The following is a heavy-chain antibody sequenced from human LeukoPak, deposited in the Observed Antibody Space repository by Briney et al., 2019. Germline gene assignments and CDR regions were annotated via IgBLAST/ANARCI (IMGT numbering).Heavy chain of an antibody. Sequence: NPSETLSLTCTVSGGSISSSSYYWGWIRQPPGKGLEWIGSIYYSGSTYYNPSLKSRVTISVDTSKNQFSLKLSSVTAADTAVYYCARSRPRFLEWPTIEDYFDYWGQGTLVTVSS. D-gene: IGHD3-3*01. CDR2: IYYSGST. J-gene: IGHJ4*02. CDR3: ARSRPRFLEWPTIEDYFDY. V-gene: IGHV4-39*01. CDR1: GGSISSSSYY.